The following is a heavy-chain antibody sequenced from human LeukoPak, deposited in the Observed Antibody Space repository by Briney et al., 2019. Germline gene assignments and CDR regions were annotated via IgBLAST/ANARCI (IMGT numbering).Heavy chain of an antibody. CDR2: ISYDGSNK. CDR1: GFTFSSYG. D-gene: IGHD6-13*01. Sequence: PGRSLRLSCAASGFTFSSYGMHWVRQAPGKGLEWVAVISYDGSNKYYADSVKGRFTISRDNSKNTPYLQMNSLRAEDTAVYYCAKERRPEARAAAGTPGYGMDVWGQGTTVTVSS. CDR3: AKERRPEARAAAGTPGYGMDV. V-gene: IGHV3-30*18. J-gene: IGHJ6*02.